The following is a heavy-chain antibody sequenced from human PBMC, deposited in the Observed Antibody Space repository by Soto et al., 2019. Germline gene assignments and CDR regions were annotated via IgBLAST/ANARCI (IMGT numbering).Heavy chain of an antibody. J-gene: IGHJ4*02. Sequence: QVQLQESGPGLVKPSQTLSLTCTVSGGSISSGGYYWSWIRQHPGKGLEWIGYIYYSGSTYYNPPRKSRVTISVDTPKTQFSLKLSAVTAADTAVYYCARDVGGYSYGPLGYWGQGTLVTVSS. CDR1: GGSISSGGYY. V-gene: IGHV4-31*03. D-gene: IGHD5-18*01. CDR2: IYYSGST. CDR3: ARDVGGYSYGPLGY.